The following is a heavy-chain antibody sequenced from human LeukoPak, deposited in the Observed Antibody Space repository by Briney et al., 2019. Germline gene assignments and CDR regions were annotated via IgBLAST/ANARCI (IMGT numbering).Heavy chain of an antibody. D-gene: IGHD6-6*01. V-gene: IGHV4-39*01. Sequence: SETLSLTCTVSGGSISSSAYYWGWIRQPPGKGLEWIGSVYYSGSTYYNPSLKSRVTISVDTSKNQFFMKLSSVTAADTAVYYCARGSGVEYSSSCFDYWGQGTLVTVSS. J-gene: IGHJ4*02. CDR1: GGSISSSAYY. CDR2: VYYSGST. CDR3: ARGSGVEYSSSCFDY.